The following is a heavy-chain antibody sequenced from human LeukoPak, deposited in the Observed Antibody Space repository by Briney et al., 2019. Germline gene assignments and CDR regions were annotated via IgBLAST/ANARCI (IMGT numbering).Heavy chain of an antibody. CDR3: ASCPRTPRIPPRDWFDP. D-gene: IGHD2/OR15-2a*01. CDR2: IYYSGST. V-gene: IGHV4-39*01. CDR1: GGSISSSSYY. J-gene: IGHJ5*02. Sequence: SETLPLTCTVSGGSISSSSYYWGWIRQPPGKGLEWIGSIYYSGSTYYNPSLKSRVTISVDTSKNQFSLKLSSVTAADTAVYYCASCPRTPRIPPRDWFDPWGQGTLVTVSS.